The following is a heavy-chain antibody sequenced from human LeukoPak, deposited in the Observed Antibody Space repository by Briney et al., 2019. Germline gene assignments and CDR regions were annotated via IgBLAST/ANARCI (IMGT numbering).Heavy chain of an antibody. D-gene: IGHD6-13*01. CDR2: ISGSGGST. CDR3: AHISSSWPDY. V-gene: IGHV3-23*01. CDR1: GFTFSSYA. J-gene: IGHJ4*02. Sequence: GGSLRLSCAASGFTFSSYAMSWVRQAPGKGLEWVSAISGSGGSTYYADSVKGRFTISRDNSKNTLYLQMNSLRAEAPAVYYCAHISSSWPDYWGQGTLVTVSS.